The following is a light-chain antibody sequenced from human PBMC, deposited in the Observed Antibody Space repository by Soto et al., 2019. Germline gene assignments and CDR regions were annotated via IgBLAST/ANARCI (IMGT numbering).Light chain of an antibody. Sequence: EILMTQSPGSLSVSPGERATLSCRTSQSVSSKLAWYQQKPGQAPRLLIYGASTRATGVPARFSGSGSGTEFTLTISSLQSEDFAVYFCQQYYDWPTFGQGTKLDIK. CDR1: QSVSSK. J-gene: IGKJ2*01. CDR2: GAS. V-gene: IGKV3-15*01. CDR3: QQYYDWPT.